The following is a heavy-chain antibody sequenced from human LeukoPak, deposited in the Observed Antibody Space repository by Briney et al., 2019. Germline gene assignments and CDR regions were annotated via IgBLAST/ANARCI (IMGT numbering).Heavy chain of an antibody. Sequence: RGSLRLSCAASGFTFSSYDMHWVRQATGKGLEWVSAIGTAGDTYYPGSVKGRFTISRENAKNSLYLQMNSLRAGDTAVYYCARGVRGSYLVDYWGQGTLVTVSS. V-gene: IGHV3-13*01. CDR1: GFTFSSYD. J-gene: IGHJ4*02. D-gene: IGHD1-26*01. CDR2: IGTAGDT. CDR3: ARGVRGSYLVDY.